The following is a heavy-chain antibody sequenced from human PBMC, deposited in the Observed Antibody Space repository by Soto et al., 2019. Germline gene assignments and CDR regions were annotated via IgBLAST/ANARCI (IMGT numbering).Heavy chain of an antibody. D-gene: IGHD7-27*01. CDR1: GFTFSSYG. CDR2: ISGSGGST. V-gene: IGHV3-23*01. Sequence: EVQLLESGGGLVQPGGSLTLSCPTSGFTFSSYGMSWVRHAPGKGLEWVSTISGSGGSTYYTDSVKGRFTISRYNSKNILYLQMNSLRVEDTALYYCAQLRTGDVAGRGSGYWGQGTLVAVSS. J-gene: IGHJ4*02. CDR3: AQLRTGDVAGRGSGY.